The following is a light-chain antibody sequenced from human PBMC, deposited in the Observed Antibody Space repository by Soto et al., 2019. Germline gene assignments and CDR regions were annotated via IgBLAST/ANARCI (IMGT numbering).Light chain of an antibody. CDR3: QQYNNWPPAWP. CDR1: QGINTF. Sequence: AVHLTQAPSSLSASVGARIPITCRAVQGINTFLAWYQQKPGKAPKLLIYGASSRATGIPDRFSGSGSGTDFTLTISSLQSEDFAVYYCQQYNNWPPAWPFGQGAK. J-gene: IGKJ1*01. V-gene: IGKV1D-13*01. CDR2: GAS.